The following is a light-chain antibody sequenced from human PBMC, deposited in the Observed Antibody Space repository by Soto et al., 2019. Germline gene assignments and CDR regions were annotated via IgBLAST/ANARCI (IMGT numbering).Light chain of an antibody. CDR1: QHLGSW. J-gene: IGKJ5*01. Sequence: DIQLTQSPSPLSASVGDRVAITCRASQHLGSWLTWYQQKPGSAPKLLIFNASSLQSGVPSRFSGSGFGTEFTLTISRLQPDDSATYFCQQYRTYTFGQGTRLEIK. V-gene: IGKV1-5*01. CDR2: NAS. CDR3: QQYRTYT.